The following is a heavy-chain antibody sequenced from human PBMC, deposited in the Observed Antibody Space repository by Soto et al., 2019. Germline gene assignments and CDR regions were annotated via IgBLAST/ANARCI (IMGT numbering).Heavy chain of an antibody. Sequence: ASVKVSCKASGYIFTAYSMHWVRQAPGQGLEWMGVVNPSGGSTNYAQKFQGRITMTRDTSTSTVYMDLSSLRSEDTAVYYCATRLPWANLRVYYYYGMDVWGQGTRSPSP. CDR1: GYIFTAYS. CDR2: VNPSGGST. CDR3: ATRLPWANLRVYYYYGMDV. V-gene: IGHV1-46*01. J-gene: IGHJ6*02. D-gene: IGHD4-17*01.